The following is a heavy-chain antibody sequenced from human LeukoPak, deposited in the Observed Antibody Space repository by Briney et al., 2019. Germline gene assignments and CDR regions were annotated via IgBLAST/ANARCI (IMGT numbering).Heavy chain of an antibody. CDR2: ISAYNGNT. CDR1: GYTFTSYD. CDR3: ARDRCSSTSCYEEGPYFDY. V-gene: IGHV1-18*01. D-gene: IGHD2-2*01. Sequence: ASVKVSCKASGYTFTSYDINWVRQATGQGLEWMGWISAYNGNTNYAQKLQGRVTMTTDTSTSTAYMELRSLRSDDTAVYYCARDRCSSTSCYEEGPYFDYWGQGTLVTVSS. J-gene: IGHJ4*02.